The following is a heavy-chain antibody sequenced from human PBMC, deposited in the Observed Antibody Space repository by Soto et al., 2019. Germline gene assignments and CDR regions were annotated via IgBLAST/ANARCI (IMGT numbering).Heavy chain of an antibody. V-gene: IGHV4-34*01. D-gene: IGHD6-13*01. Sequence: QVQLQQWGAGLLKPSETLSLTCAVYGGSFSGYYWSWIRQPPGKGLEWIGEINHSGSTNYNPSLKSRVTISVATSKNHFSLKLSSVTAADTAVYYCARTYSSSWSPFEYWGQGTLVTVSS. CDR1: GGSFSGYY. CDR3: ARTYSSSWSPFEY. CDR2: INHSGST. J-gene: IGHJ4*02.